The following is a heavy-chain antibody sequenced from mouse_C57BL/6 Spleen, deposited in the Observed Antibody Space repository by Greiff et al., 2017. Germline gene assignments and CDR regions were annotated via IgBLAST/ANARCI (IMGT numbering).Heavy chain of an antibody. V-gene: IGHV1-42*01. CDR1: GYSFTGYY. D-gene: IGHD1-1*01. Sequence: EVQLQQSGPELVKPGASVKISCKASGYSFTGYYMNWVKQSPEKSLEWIGEINPSTGGTTYNQKFKAKATLTVDKSSSTAYMQLKILTSEDSAVYYCARTTTVVAPFDYWGQGTTLTVSS. J-gene: IGHJ2*01. CDR2: INPSTGGT. CDR3: ARTTTVVAPFDY.